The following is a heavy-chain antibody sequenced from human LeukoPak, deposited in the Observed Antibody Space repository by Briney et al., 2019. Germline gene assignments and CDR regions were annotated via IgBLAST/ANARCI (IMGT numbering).Heavy chain of an antibody. CDR2: ISSGGGTI. Sequence: LSLTCTVSGGSISSISYYWGWIRQPPGKGLEWVSNISSGGGTIYYADSVKGRFTISRDNAKNSLYLQMNSLRAEDTAVYYCASEAYYYDSSGYYFPGGFDYWGQGTLVTVSS. CDR1: GGSISSISYY. CDR3: ASEAYYYDSSGYYFPGGFDY. J-gene: IGHJ4*02. V-gene: IGHV3-11*01. D-gene: IGHD3-22*01.